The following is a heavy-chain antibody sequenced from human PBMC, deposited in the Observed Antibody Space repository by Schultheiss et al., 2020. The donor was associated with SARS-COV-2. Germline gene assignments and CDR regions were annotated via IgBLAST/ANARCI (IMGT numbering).Heavy chain of an antibody. CDR1: GFTFSSYA. D-gene: IGHD3-9*01. CDR3: ARDRRYYDILTGYFSLHAFDI. J-gene: IGHJ3*02. Sequence: GGSLRLSCAASGFTFSSYAMHWVRQAPGKGLEWVAVISYDGSNKNYADSVKGRFTISRDNSKNTLYLQMNSLRAEDTAVYYCARDRRYYDILTGYFSLHAFDIWGQGTMVTVSS. V-gene: IGHV3-30*04. CDR2: ISYDGSNK.